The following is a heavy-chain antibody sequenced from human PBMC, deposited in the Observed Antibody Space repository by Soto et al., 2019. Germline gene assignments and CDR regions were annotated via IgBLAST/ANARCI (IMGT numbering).Heavy chain of an antibody. V-gene: IGHV4-59*01. Sequence: SETLSLTCTISGGSISSYYWSWIRQPPGKGLEWIGYTYYSGSTNYNPSLKSRVTISVDTSKNQFSLKLSSVTAADTAVYYCARDHPLYGSGSYFEDYYYGMDVWGQGTTVT. CDR1: GGSISSYY. D-gene: IGHD3-10*01. J-gene: IGHJ6*02. CDR2: TYYSGST. CDR3: ARDHPLYGSGSYFEDYYYGMDV.